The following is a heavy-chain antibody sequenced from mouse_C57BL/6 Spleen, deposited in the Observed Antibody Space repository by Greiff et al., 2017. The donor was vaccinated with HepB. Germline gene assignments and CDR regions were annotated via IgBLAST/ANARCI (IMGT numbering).Heavy chain of an antibody. CDR2: IRLKSDNYAT. D-gene: IGHD2-4*01. CDR1: GFTFSNYW. CDR3: TGLRRGGAYAMDY. J-gene: IGHJ4*01. V-gene: IGHV6-3*01. Sequence: EVKLQESGGGLVQPGGSMKLSCVASGFTFSNYWMNWVRQSPEKGLEWVAQIRLKSDNYATHYAESVKGRFTISRDDSKSSVYLQMNNLRAEDTGIYYCTGLRRGGAYAMDYWGQGTSVTVSS.